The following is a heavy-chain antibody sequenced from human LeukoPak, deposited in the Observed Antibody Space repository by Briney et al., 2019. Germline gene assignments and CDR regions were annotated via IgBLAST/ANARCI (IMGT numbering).Heavy chain of an antibody. CDR2: YNHSGST. J-gene: IGHJ4*02. D-gene: IGHD3-9*01. V-gene: IGHV4-34*01. CDR3: ARHGPYYDILTGTRPTHPIDY. Sequence: PSETLSLTCAVYGGSFSGYYWSWIRQPPGKGLEWIGEYNHSGSTNYNPSLKSRVTISLDTPKNQFSLKLSSVTAADTAVYYCARHGPYYDILTGTRPTHPIDYWGQGTLVTVSS. CDR1: GGSFSGYY.